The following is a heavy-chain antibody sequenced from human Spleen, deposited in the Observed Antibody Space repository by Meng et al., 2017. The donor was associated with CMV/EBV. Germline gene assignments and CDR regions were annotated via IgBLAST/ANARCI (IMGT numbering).Heavy chain of an antibody. CDR1: GYTFTGYY. D-gene: IGHD3-3*01. Sequence: ASVKVSCKASGYTFTGYYMHWVRQAPGQGLEWMGWINPNSGGTNYAQKFQGRVTMTRDTSISTAYMELSRLSSDDTAVYYCAKDASNLWSGYYVDYWGQGTLVTVSS. CDR2: INPNSGGT. CDR3: AKDASNLWSGYYVDY. J-gene: IGHJ4*02. V-gene: IGHV1-2*02.